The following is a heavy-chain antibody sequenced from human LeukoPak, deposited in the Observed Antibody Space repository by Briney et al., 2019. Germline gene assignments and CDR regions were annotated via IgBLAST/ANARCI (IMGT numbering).Heavy chain of an antibody. D-gene: IGHD3-9*01. V-gene: IGHV3-74*01. CDR3: ARARRYFDWLFDY. J-gene: IGHJ4*02. CDR1: GFTFSSYW. Sequence: PGGSLRLSCAASGFTFSSYWMHWVRQAPGTGLVWVSRINSDGSSTSYADSVKGRFTISRDNAKNTLYLQMNSLRAEDTAVYYCARARRYFDWLFDYWGQGTLVTVSS. CDR2: INSDGSST.